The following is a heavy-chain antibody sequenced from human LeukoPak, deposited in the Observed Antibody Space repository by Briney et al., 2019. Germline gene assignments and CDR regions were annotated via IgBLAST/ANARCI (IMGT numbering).Heavy chain of an antibody. Sequence: PGGSLRLSCVASGFTVSSNYMSWVRQAPGKGLEWVSVIYSGGSTYYADSVKGRFTISRDNSKNTLYLQMNSLRAEDTAVYYCATEEMATIQGWGQGTLVTVSS. CDR2: IYSGGST. CDR3: ATEEMATIQG. D-gene: IGHD5-24*01. CDR1: GFTVSSNY. J-gene: IGHJ4*02. V-gene: IGHV3-66*02.